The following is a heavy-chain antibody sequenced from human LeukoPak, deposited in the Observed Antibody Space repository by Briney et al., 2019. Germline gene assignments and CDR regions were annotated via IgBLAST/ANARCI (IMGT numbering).Heavy chain of an antibody. CDR1: GFTFRSYW. J-gene: IGHJ6*03. CDR2: IKHDGSEK. D-gene: IGHD3-3*01. V-gene: IGHV3-7*01. Sequence: GGSLRLSCAASGFTFRSYWMSWVRQAPGKGLEWVANIKHDGSEKYYVDSVKGRFTISRDNAKNSLYLQMSSLRAEDTAVYYCARDRDYDFWSGYYYYYYYYMDVWGKGTTVTVSS. CDR3: ARDRDYDFWSGYYYYYYYYMDV.